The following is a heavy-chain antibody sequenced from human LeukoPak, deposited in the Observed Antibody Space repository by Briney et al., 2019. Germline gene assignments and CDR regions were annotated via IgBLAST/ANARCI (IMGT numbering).Heavy chain of an antibody. D-gene: IGHD1-26*01. CDR2: ISAYNGNS. J-gene: IGHJ4*02. CDR1: GYTFTSYG. CDR3: ATVLSGSQEGYFDY. V-gene: IGHV1-18*01. Sequence: ASVKVSCKASGYTFTSYGISWVRQAPGQGLEWMGWISAYNGNSNYAQKLQGRVTMTTDTSTSTAYMELSSLRSEDTAVYYCATVLSGSQEGYFDYWGQGTLVTVSS.